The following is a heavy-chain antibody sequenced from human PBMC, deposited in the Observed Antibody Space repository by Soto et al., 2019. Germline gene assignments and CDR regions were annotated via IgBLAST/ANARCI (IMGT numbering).Heavy chain of an antibody. J-gene: IGHJ5*02. CDR3: ARHQRPIARGGFDI. Sequence: SETLSLTCTVSGGSISSYYWGWIRQVPGRGLECIGYIFYIGTTYYNPSLKSRVTISLDTPKNQFSLKLNSVTAADTAVYYCARHQRPIARGGFDIWGQGTLVTAPQ. V-gene: IGHV4-59*01. CDR1: GGSISSYY. D-gene: IGHD2-21*01. CDR2: IFYIGTT.